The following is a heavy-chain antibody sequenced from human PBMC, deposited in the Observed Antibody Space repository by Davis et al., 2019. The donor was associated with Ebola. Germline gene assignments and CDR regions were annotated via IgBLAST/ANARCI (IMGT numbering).Heavy chain of an antibody. Sequence: GESLKISCTASGFTVSSNHMSWVRQAPGKGLEWVSGISGSGARTFYANSVKGRFSISRDNYKDTLYLEINSLRAEDTAVYHCAKDMRSAVPGTPDYWGPGTRVTVSS. D-gene: IGHD6-19*01. J-gene: IGHJ4*02. V-gene: IGHV3-23*01. CDR1: GFTVSSNH. CDR2: ISGSGART. CDR3: AKDMRSAVPGTPDY.